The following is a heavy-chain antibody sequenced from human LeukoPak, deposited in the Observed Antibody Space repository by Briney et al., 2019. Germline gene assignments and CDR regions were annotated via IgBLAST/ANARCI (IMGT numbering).Heavy chain of an antibody. D-gene: IGHD3-10*01. Sequence: SETLSLTCNVSGGSFSGYFWSWIRQPAGKGLEWIGRIYTSGSTNYNPSLKSRVIMSVDTSKNQFSLNLSSVTAADTAVYYYARVGGMVRGPNIDLMDVWGQGTTVTVSS. CDR2: IYTSGST. V-gene: IGHV4-4*07. CDR3: ARVGGMVRGPNIDLMDV. J-gene: IGHJ6*02. CDR1: GGSFSGYF.